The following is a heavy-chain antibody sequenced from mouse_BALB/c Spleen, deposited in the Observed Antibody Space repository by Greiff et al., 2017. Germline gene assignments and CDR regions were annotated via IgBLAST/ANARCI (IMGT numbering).Heavy chain of an antibody. Sequence: VMLVESGPGLVAPSQSLSITCTVSGFSLTGYGVNWVRQPPGKGLEWLGMIWGDGSTDYNSALKSRLSISKDNSKSQVFLKMNSLQTDDTARYYCAREDGKAYYAMDYWGQGTSVTVSS. V-gene: IGHV2-6-7*01. D-gene: IGHD2-1*01. J-gene: IGHJ4*01. CDR2: IWGDGST. CDR1: GFSLTGYG. CDR3: AREDGKAYYAMDY.